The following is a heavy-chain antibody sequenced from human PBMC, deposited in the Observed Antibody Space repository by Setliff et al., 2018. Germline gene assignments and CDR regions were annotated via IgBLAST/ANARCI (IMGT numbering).Heavy chain of an antibody. CDR2: INHSGSS. J-gene: IGHJ4*02. V-gene: IGHV4-34*01. D-gene: IGHD6-19*01. CDR3: ARESDSTGWYEDFDY. CDR1: GGSFRGFY. Sequence: PSETLSLTCAVYGGSFRGFYWTWIRQPPGKGLEWIGEINHSGSSAYNPSLESRVSISVDTSKNQFSLKLSSVTAADTAVYYCARESDSTGWYEDFDYWGQGTLVTVSS.